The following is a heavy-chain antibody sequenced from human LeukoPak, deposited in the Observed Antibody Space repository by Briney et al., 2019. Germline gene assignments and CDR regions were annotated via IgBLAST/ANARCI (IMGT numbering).Heavy chain of an antibody. J-gene: IGHJ4*02. CDR3: ARDFRAAYYHDSSGYYYGFDY. CDR1: GYTFTSYG. CDR2: ISAYNGNT. D-gene: IGHD3-22*01. V-gene: IGHV1-18*01. Sequence: ASVKVSCKASGYTFTSYGISWVRQAPGQGLEWMGWISAYNGNTNYAQKLQGRVTMTTDTSTSTAYMELRSLRSDDTAVYYCARDFRAAYYHDSSGYYYGFDYWGQGTLVTVSS.